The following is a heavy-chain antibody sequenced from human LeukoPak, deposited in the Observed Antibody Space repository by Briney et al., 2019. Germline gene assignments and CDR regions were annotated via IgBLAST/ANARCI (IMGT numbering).Heavy chain of an antibody. CDR3: ARYYSGYVFDY. CDR1: GGSISTSNYY. V-gene: IGHV4-39*07. D-gene: IGHD5-12*01. Sequence: SETLSLTCTVSGGSISTSNYYWGWIRQPPGKGLEWIGNIFYSGSTYYSPSLKSRVTISLDTSRNQFSLKLSSVTAADTAVYYCARYYSGYVFDYWGQGTLVTVSS. CDR2: IFYSGST. J-gene: IGHJ4*02.